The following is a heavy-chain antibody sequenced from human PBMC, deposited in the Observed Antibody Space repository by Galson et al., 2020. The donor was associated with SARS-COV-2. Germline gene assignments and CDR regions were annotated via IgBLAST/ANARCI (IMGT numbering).Heavy chain of an antibody. CDR1: GGSISSSSYY. D-gene: IGHD3-9*01. V-gene: IGHV4-39*01. CDR3: ARHHVLRYFDRLSQEYGMDV. J-gene: IGHJ6*02. Sequence: SETLSLTCTVSGGSISSSSYYWGWIRQPPGKGLEWIGSIYYSGSTYYNPSLKSRVTISVDTSKNQFSLKLSSVTAADTAVYYCARHHVLRYFDRLSQEYGMDVWGQGTTVTVSS. CDR2: IYYSGST.